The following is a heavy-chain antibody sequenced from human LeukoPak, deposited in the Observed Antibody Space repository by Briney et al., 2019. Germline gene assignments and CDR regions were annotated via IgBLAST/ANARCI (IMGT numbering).Heavy chain of an antibody. V-gene: IGHV3-74*01. CDR2: INSDGSST. Sequence: PGGSLRLSCAASGFTFSSYWMHWVRQAPGKGLVWVSRINSDGSSTSYADSVKGRFTISRDNAKNTLYLQMNSLRAEDTAVYYCASALGYSYGYLDYWGQGTLVTVSS. J-gene: IGHJ4*02. D-gene: IGHD5-18*01. CDR1: GFTFSSYW. CDR3: ASALGYSYGYLDY.